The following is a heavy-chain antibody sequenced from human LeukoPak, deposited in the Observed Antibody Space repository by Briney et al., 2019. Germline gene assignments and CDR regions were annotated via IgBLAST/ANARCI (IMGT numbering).Heavy chain of an antibody. J-gene: IGHJ4*02. CDR1: GFTFSSYW. CDR2: IKQDGSEK. V-gene: IGHV3-7*01. CDR3: AREIGEYCGGDCYSPVDY. Sequence: GGSLRLSCAASGFTFSSYWMSWVRQAPGKGLEWVANIKQDGSEKYYVDSVKGRFTISRDNAKNSLYLQMNSLRAEDTAVYYCAREIGEYCGGDCYSPVDYWGQGTLVTVSS. D-gene: IGHD2-21*02.